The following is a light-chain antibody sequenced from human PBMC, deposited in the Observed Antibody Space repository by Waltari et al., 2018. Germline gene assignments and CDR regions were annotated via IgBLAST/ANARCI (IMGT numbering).Light chain of an antibody. CDR3: SSYSNTNTPYVVLL. Sequence: QSALTQPASVYRSPGQSITIPCTGTSTEIGGYSFVYCYQQHPGKAPKLMIYDVSNRPSGVSDRFSGSKSGNTASLTISGLQAEDEAEYYCSSYSNTNTPYVVLLFGGGTKLTVL. V-gene: IGLV2-14*03. J-gene: IGLJ2*01. CDR1: STEIGGYSF. CDR2: DVS.